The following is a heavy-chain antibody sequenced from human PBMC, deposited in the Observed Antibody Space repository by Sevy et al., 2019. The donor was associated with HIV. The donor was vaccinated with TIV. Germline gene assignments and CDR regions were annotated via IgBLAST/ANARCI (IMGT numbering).Heavy chain of an antibody. CDR3: ARAADFGSGKYYLDY. Sequence: GGSLRLSCATSGFTFSDYPMHWVRQAPGKGLEYVSAISNKGGSTYYADSVKGRFTISRDNSKNTLYLQMGSLRAEDMAIYYCARAADFGSGKYYLDYWGQGALVTVSS. D-gene: IGHD3-10*01. V-gene: IGHV3-64*02. CDR2: ISNKGGST. J-gene: IGHJ4*02. CDR1: GFTFSDYP.